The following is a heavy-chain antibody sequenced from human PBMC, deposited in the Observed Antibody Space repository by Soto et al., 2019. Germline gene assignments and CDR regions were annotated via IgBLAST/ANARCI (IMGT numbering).Heavy chain of an antibody. J-gene: IGHJ6*02. D-gene: IGHD3-22*01. CDR2: INHSGST. CDR1: GGSFSGYY. CDR3: ARGHYYDSSGYLHMDV. V-gene: IGHV4-34*01. Sequence: SETLSLTCAVYGGSFSGYYWSWIRQPPGKGLEWIGEINHSGSTNYNPSLKSRVTISVDTSKNQFSLRLSSVTAADTAVYYCARGHYYDSSGYLHMDVWGQGTTVTVSS.